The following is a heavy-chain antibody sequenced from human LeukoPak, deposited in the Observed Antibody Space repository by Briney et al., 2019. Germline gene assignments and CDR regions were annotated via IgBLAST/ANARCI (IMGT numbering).Heavy chain of an antibody. CDR1: GGSFSGYY. D-gene: IGHD1-26*01. Sequence: SETLSLTCAVYGGSFSGYYWSWIRQPPGKGLEWIGEINHSGSTNYNPSLKSRVAISVDTSKNQFSLKLSSVTAADTAVYYCARRRGSGSYYRIDYWGQGTLVTVSS. CDR3: ARRRGSGSYYRIDY. V-gene: IGHV4-34*01. J-gene: IGHJ4*02. CDR2: INHSGST.